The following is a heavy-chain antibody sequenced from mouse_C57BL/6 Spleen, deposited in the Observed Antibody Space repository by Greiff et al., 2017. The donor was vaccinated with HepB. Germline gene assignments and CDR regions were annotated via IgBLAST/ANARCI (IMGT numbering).Heavy chain of an antibody. CDR1: GYSFTSYY. V-gene: IGHV1-66*01. CDR3: ARGYGSSYDYFDY. Sequence: QVQLKQSGPELVKPGASVKISCKASGYSFTSYYIHWVKQRPGQGLEWIGWIYPGSGNTKYNEKFKGKATLTADTSSSTAYMQLSSLTSEDSAVYYGARGYGSSYDYFDYWGQGTTLTVSS. CDR2: IYPGSGNT. J-gene: IGHJ2*01. D-gene: IGHD1-1*01.